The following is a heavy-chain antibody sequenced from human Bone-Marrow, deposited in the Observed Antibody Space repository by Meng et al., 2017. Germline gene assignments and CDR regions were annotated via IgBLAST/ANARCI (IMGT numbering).Heavy chain of an antibody. V-gene: IGHV3-30*10. CDR1: GFTFSTHV. CDR3: ARESTGRLDY. J-gene: IGHJ4*02. CDR2: ISHDANYK. Sequence: VLLEAGRGRVVQPRTSLRPSCVASGFTFSTHVMHWVLQAPGKGREWVAVISHDANYKYYTDSVKGRFTISRDNSNNILYLQMNSLRIEDTTVYYCARESTGRLDYWGQGTLVTVSS. D-gene: IGHD4-17*01.